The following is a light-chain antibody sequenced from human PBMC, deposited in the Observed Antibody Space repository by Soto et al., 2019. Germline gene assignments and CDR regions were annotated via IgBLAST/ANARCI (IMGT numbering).Light chain of an antibody. CDR2: WAS. Sequence: DIVMTLSPDSLAVSLGERATINCKSSQPVLSRSNNKNYLSWYQQKPGQPPKLLISWASTRESGVPDRFSGSGSGTDFTLTISTLQAEDVAVYYCQQYDSAPWAFGQGTKVEIQ. V-gene: IGKV4-1*01. CDR3: QQYDSAPWA. CDR1: QPVLSRSNNKNY. J-gene: IGKJ1*01.